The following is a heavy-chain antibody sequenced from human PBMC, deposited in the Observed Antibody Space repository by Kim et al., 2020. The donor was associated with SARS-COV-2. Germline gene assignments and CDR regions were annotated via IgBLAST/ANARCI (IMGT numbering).Heavy chain of an antibody. D-gene: IGHD3-10*01. Sequence: SETLSLTCTVSGGSISSSSYYWGWIRQPPGKGLEWIGSIYYSGSTYYNSSLKSRVTISVDTSKNQFSLKLSSVTAADTAVYYCARHAITMVRGVTLTIFDYWGQGTLLTVSS. J-gene: IGHJ4*02. CDR1: GGSISSSSYY. CDR3: ARHAITMVRGVTLTIFDY. CDR2: IYYSGST. V-gene: IGHV4-39*01.